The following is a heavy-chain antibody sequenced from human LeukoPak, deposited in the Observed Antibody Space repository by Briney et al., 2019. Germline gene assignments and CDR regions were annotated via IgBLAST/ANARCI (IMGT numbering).Heavy chain of an antibody. J-gene: IGHJ1*01. CDR1: GFTFSGSA. Sequence: PGGSLRLSCAASGFTFSGSAMHWVRQASGKGLEWVGRIRSKANNYATAYAASVTGRFTISRDDSKNTAYLQMNSLKTEDTAVYYCTFGSGSSHWGQGTLVNVSS. V-gene: IGHV3-73*01. CDR2: IRSKANNYAT. D-gene: IGHD3-10*01. CDR3: TFGSGSSH.